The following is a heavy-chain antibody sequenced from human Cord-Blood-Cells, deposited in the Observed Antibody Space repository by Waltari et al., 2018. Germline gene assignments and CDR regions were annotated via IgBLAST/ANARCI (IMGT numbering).Heavy chain of an antibody. CDR3: ARASTPYSSSSSPYY. V-gene: IGHV1-69*01. D-gene: IGHD6-6*01. CDR1: GGTFSTYA. J-gene: IGHJ4*02. CDR2: IIPIFGTA. Sequence: QVQLVQSGAEVKKPGSSVKVSCKASGGTFSTYATSWVRSAPGQGLEWMGGIIPIFGTANYAQKFQGRVTITADESTSTAYMELSSLRSEDTAVYYCARASTPYSSSSSPYYWGQGTLVTVSS.